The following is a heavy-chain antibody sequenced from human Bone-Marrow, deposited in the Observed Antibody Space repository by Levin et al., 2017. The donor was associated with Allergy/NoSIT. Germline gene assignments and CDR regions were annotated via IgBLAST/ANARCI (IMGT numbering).Heavy chain of an antibody. V-gene: IGHV3-9*01. CDR2: ISWNSGSI. CDR3: AKDPYSSGWKYYFDY. D-gene: IGHD6-19*01. CDR1: GFTFDDYA. Sequence: QPGGSLRLSCAASGFTFDDYAMHWVRQAPGKGLEWVSGISWNSGSIGYADSVKGRFTISRDNAKNSLYLQMNSLRAEDTALYYCAKDPYSSGWKYYFDYWGQGTLVTVSS. J-gene: IGHJ4*02.